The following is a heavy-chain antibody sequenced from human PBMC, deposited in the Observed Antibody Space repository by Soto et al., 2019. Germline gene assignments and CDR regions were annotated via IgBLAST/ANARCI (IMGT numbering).Heavy chain of an antibody. Sequence: GGSLRLSCAASGFTFSNYAMSWVRQAPGKGLEWVSTISDSATFTYHSDPVEGRFTISRDNSKNTLYLQMNSLRAEDTAIYFCAKGLSGTYYNSSDYWGQGTLVTVSS. D-gene: IGHD3-10*01. CDR1: GFTFSNYA. V-gene: IGHV3-23*01. CDR3: AKGLSGTYYNSSDY. J-gene: IGHJ4*02. CDR2: ISDSATFT.